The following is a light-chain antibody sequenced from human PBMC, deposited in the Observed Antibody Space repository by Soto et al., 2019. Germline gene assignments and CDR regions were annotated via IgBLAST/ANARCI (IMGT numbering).Light chain of an antibody. CDR1: QTIGRY. CDR3: QQSYSTPWT. Sequence: DIQMTQSPSSLSASGGDRVTTTCRASQTIGRYLNWYQQQPGKAPKLLIYAGSNLQSGVPSRFSGTGSGTDFTLTISSLQPEDFATYYCQQSYSTPWTFGQGTKVDIK. V-gene: IGKV1-39*01. J-gene: IGKJ1*01. CDR2: AGS.